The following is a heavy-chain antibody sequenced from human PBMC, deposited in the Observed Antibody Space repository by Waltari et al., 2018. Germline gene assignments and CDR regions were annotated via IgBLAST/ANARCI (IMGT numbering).Heavy chain of an antibody. V-gene: IGHV3-74*01. CDR1: GFPFSNYW. CDR2: IKMDGSTT. Sequence: DVQLVESGGGLVQPGGSLRLSCAASGFPFSNYWMHWVRQAPGKGLVWVSRIKMDGSTTDYADSVKGRFTISRDNAKNTVSLQMNSLRSEDTAVYYCTKVGILSGYNYGIDVWGQGTTVTVSS. CDR3: TKVGILSGYNYGIDV. D-gene: IGHD3-9*01. J-gene: IGHJ6*02.